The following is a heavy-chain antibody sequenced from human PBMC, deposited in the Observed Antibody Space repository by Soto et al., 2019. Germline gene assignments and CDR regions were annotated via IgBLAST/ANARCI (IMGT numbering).Heavy chain of an antibody. CDR2: IDPSDSYT. V-gene: IGHV5-10-1*01. CDR1: GYTFSIYW. CDR3: ARHAGGVVKNSRYYYVLDV. Sequence: GESLKISCKSSGYTFSIYWISWVRQMPGKGLEWRGRIDPSDSYTSYRPSFQGHVTISINKSFSTAYLQWSSLKASDTAMYYCARHAGGVVKNSRYYYVLDVWGQGTTVTVSS. D-gene: IGHD3-3*01. J-gene: IGHJ6*02.